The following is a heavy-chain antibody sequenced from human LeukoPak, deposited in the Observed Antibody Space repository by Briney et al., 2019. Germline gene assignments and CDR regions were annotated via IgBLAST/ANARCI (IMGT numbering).Heavy chain of an antibody. V-gene: IGHV3-74*01. Sequence: PGRSLRLSCAVSGFTFSSYWMHWVRQAPGKGLVWVSRISSDGSGTSYADSVKGRFTISRDNSKNTLYLQMNSLRAEDTAVYYCARDRDSSAFSGAFDIWGQGTMVTVSS. CDR3: ARDRDSSAFSGAFDI. J-gene: IGHJ3*02. D-gene: IGHD3-22*01. CDR2: ISSDGSGT. CDR1: GFTFSSYW.